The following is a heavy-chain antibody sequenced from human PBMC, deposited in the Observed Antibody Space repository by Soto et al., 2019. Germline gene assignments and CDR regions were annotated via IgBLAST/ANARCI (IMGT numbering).Heavy chain of an antibody. J-gene: IGHJ5*02. V-gene: IGHV3-48*03. Sequence: VQLVESGGGLVQPGGSLRLSCAASGFTFSSYEMNWVRQAPGKGLEWVSYISSSGSTIYYADSVKGRFTISRDNAKNSLYLQMNSLRAEDTAVYYCASIPIAVAGAPWGQGTLVTVSS. CDR2: ISSSGSTI. CDR3: ASIPIAVAGAP. D-gene: IGHD6-19*01. CDR1: GFTFSSYE.